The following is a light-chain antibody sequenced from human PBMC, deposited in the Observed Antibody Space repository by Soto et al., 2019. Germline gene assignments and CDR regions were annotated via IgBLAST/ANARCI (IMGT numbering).Light chain of an antibody. J-gene: IGLJ3*02. CDR3: ATWDSNTRV. V-gene: IGLV4-60*03. Sequence: QSVLTQSSSASASLGSSVKLTCSLSSGHSGYIIAWHQQQPGKAPRYLMKVERSGTYNKGSGVPDRFSGSISGADRYLTISNLQSEDESDYYCATWDSNTRVFGGGTKLTVL. CDR2: VERSGTY. CDR1: SGHSGYI.